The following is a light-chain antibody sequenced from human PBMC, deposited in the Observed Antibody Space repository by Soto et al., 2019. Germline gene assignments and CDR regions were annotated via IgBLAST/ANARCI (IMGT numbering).Light chain of an antibody. CDR2: EVT. V-gene: IGLV2-8*01. CDR1: SSDVGRYNY. Sequence: VLTQPPSASGSPGQSVTISCIGTSSDVGRYNYVSWYQHHPGKAPKLIIYEVTKRPSGVPDRFSGSKSGNTASLTVSGLQADDEADYYCNSYVGSNNYVFGTGTKVTVL. CDR3: NSYVGSNNYV. J-gene: IGLJ1*01.